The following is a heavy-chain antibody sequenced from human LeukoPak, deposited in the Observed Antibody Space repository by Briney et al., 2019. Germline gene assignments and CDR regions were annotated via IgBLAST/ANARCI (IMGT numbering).Heavy chain of an antibody. CDR3: ARVGSDDFWTTDY. Sequence: PGGSLRLSCAASGFTVSSNYMSWVRQAPGKGLEWVSVIYSGGSTYYADSVKGRFTISRDNSKNTLYLQMNSLRAEDTAVYYCARVGSDDFWTTDYWGQGTLVTVSS. CDR1: GFTVSSNY. V-gene: IGHV3-66*02. J-gene: IGHJ4*02. CDR2: IYSGGST. D-gene: IGHD3-3*01.